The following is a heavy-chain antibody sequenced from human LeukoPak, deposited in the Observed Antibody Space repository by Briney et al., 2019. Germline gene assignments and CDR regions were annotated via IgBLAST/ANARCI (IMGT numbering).Heavy chain of an antibody. V-gene: IGHV4-59*12. CDR3: ARDSAAGFPWYYYYYMDV. Sequence: SETLSLTCIVSGGSINSYYWSWIRQPPGKGLGWIGYIYYSGSTNYNPSLKSRVTISVDTSKNQFSLKLSSVTAADTAVYYCARDSAAGFPWYYYYYMDVWGKGTTVTVSS. D-gene: IGHD6-25*01. J-gene: IGHJ6*03. CDR1: GGSINSYY. CDR2: IYYSGST.